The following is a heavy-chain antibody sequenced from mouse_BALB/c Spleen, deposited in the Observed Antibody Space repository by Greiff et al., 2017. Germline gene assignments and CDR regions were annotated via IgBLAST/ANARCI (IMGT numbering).Heavy chain of an antibody. D-gene: IGHD2-2*01. CDR1: GYTFTSYW. V-gene: IGHV1S81*02. CDR3: AIYGYDGAY. Sequence: QVQLQQPGAELVKPGASVKLSCKASGYTFTSYWMHWVKQRPGQGLEWIGEINPSNGRTNYNEKFKSKATLTVDKSSSTAYMQLSSLTSEDSAVYYCAIYGYDGAYWGQGTLVTVSA. J-gene: IGHJ3*01. CDR2: INPSNGRT.